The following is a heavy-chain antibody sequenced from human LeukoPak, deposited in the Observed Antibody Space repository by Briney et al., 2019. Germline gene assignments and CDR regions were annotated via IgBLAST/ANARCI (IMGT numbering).Heavy chain of an antibody. CDR1: GYTFTCYY. CDR2: INPNSGGT. J-gene: IGHJ5*02. Sequence: ASVTVSFKASGYTFTCYYMHWVRQAPGQGLEWMGWINPNSGGTNNAQKFQGRVTMTRDTSISTAYMELSRLRSDDTAVYYCARDSSGWFSEEDYNWFDPWGQGTLVTVSS. D-gene: IGHD6-19*01. CDR3: ARDSSGWFSEEDYNWFDP. V-gene: IGHV1-2*02.